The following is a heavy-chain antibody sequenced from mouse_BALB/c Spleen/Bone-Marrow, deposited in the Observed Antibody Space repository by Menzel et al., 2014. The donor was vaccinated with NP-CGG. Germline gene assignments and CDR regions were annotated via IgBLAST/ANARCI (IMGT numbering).Heavy chain of an antibody. CDR2: IDPSTSET. CDR1: DYTFTTYW. Sequence: LVESGPDLVRPGSSVKMSCKASDYTFTTYWMHWVKQRPGQGLEWIGMIDPSTSETRLNQKFKDKATLIADKSSNTAYMQLSSLTSEDSAVYYCARRTLAMDYWGQGTSVTVSS. J-gene: IGHJ4*01. V-gene: IGHV1-52*01. CDR3: ARRTLAMDY.